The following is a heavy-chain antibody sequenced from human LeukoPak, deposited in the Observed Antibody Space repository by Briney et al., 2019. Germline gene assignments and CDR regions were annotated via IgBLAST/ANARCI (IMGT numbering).Heavy chain of an antibody. CDR3: TTILSGTNAFNN. D-gene: IGHD6-19*01. J-gene: IGHJ3*02. CDR1: GFSFNNAW. V-gene: IGHV3-15*01. Sequence: GGSLRLSCEASGFSFNNAWMSWVRQAPGKGLEWLGRIRSETDGGTTDYAAPVKDRFTISRDDSKNTLFLQMNSLKTEDTAVYYCTTILSGTNAFNNWGQGTMVTVSS. CDR2: IRSETDGGTT.